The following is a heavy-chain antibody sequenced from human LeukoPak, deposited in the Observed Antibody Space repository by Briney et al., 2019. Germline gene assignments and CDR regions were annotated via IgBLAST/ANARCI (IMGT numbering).Heavy chain of an antibody. CDR2: ISGSGGST. V-gene: IGHV3-23*01. CDR3: AKDQYDFWSGYPDAFDI. J-gene: IGHJ3*02. CDR1: GFTFSSYA. D-gene: IGHD3-3*01. Sequence: PGGSLRLSCAASGFTFSSYAMSWVRQAPGKGLEWVSAISGSGGSTYYADSVKGRFTISRDNSKNTLYLQMNSLRAEDTAVYYCAKDQYDFWSGYPDAFDIWGQGTMVTVSS.